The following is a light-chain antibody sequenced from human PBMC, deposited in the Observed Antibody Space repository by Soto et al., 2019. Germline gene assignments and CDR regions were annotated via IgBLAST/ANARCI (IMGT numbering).Light chain of an antibody. Sequence: QSALTQPRSMSGSPGQSVTISCTGTSSDVGFFKYVSWYQRHPGKAPKLMIYDVTERPSGVPNRFSGSKSGNTASLTISGLQAEDEADYYCCSYAGAYSFVFGGGTKLTVL. CDR2: DVT. CDR1: SSDVGFFKY. CDR3: CSYAGAYSFV. V-gene: IGLV2-11*01. J-gene: IGLJ3*02.